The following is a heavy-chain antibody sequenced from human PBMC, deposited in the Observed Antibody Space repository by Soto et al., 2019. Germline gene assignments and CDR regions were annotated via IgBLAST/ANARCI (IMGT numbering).Heavy chain of an antibody. CDR2: ISAYNGNT. CDR1: GYTFTSYG. V-gene: IGHV1-18*01. J-gene: IGHJ6*02. D-gene: IGHD2-2*02. CDR3: AIHPIVVVPAAIPDYYYGMDV. Sequence: ASVKVSCKASGYTFTSYGISWVRQAPGQGLEWMGWISAYNGNTNYAQKLQGRVTMTTDTSTSTAYMELRSLRSDDTAVYYCAIHPIVVVPAAIPDYYYGMDVWGQGTTATVSS.